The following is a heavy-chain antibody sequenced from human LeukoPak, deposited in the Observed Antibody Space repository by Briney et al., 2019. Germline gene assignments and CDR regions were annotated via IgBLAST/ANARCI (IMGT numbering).Heavy chain of an antibody. V-gene: IGHV3-23*01. Sequence: GGSLRLSCAASGFTFSSYAMSWVRQTPGKGLEWVSTISASGGSTYYADSVKGRFTVSRDNSKNTLYLQMNSLRAEDTAVYYCAKDGGLWVSAHWGDSWGRGTLVTVSS. CDR3: AKDGGLWVSAHWGDS. CDR2: ISASGGST. CDR1: GFTFSSYA. D-gene: IGHD7-27*01. J-gene: IGHJ4*02.